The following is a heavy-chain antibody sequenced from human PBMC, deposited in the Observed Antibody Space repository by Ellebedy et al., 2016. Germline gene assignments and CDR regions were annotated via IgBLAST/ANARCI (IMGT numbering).Heavy chain of an antibody. Sequence: SGPTLVKPRQTLTLTCTFSGFSLDTGAVVVGWIRQPPGGALEWLSFIYGNDDKRYRPSLRSRLTITKDTSKNHVVLTITNMDPVDTATYYCAYRTTDTSVDYWGQGLLVTVSS. CDR1: GFSLDTGAVV. CDR2: IYGNDDK. J-gene: IGHJ4*02. V-gene: IGHV2-5*01. D-gene: IGHD4-11*01. CDR3: AYRTTDTSVDY.